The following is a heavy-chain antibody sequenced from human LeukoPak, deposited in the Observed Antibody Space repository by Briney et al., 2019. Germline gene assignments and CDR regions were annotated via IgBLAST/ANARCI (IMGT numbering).Heavy chain of an antibody. V-gene: IGHV3-23*01. J-gene: IGHJ4*02. CDR1: GFTFSNYW. CDR3: AKDLNILTGYPYYFDY. D-gene: IGHD3-9*01. Sequence: GGSLRLSCAASGFTFSNYWMTWVRQAPGKGLEWVSAISGSGGSTYYADSVKGRFTISRDNSKNTLYLQMNSLRAEDTAVYYCAKDLNILTGYPYYFDYWGQGTLVTVSS. CDR2: ISGSGGST.